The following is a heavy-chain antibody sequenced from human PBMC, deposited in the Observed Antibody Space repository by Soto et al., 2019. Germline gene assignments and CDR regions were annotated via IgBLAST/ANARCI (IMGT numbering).Heavy chain of an antibody. CDR1: GFTFSSYW. CDR2: IKQDGSEK. D-gene: IGHD3-16*01. V-gene: IGHV3-7*05. Sequence: EVQLVESGGGLVQPGGSLRLSCAASGFTFSSYWMSWVRQAPGKGLAWVANIKQDGSEKYYVDSVKGRFTISRDNAKNSLYLQMNSLRAEDTAVYYCARDQGLMYYYYYYGMDVWGQGTTVTVSS. CDR3: ARDQGLMYYYYYYGMDV. J-gene: IGHJ6*02.